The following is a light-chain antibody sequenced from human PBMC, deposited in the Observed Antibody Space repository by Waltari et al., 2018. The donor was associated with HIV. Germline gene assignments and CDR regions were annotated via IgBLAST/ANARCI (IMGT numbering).Light chain of an antibody. CDR3: QSYDRSLSNWV. CDR1: SSHIGAGYD. J-gene: IGLJ3*02. CDR2: GNR. Sequence: QSVLTQPPSVSGAPGQRVTISCTGTSSHIGAGYDVHRYKQLPGTAPKLLNYGNRNRPSGFPDRFSGSKSGTSASLAISGLQPDDETDYYCQSYDRSLSNWVFGGGTKLTVL. V-gene: IGLV1-40*01.